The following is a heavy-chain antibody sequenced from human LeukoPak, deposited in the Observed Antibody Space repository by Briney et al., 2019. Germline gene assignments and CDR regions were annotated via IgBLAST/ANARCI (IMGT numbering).Heavy chain of an antibody. J-gene: IGHJ4*02. CDR2: IYHSGST. CDR1: GGSISSSNW. V-gene: IGHV4-4*02. CDR3: ARVWGSGWYYFDY. D-gene: IGHD6-19*01. Sequence: SETLSLTCAVSGGSISSSNWWSWVRQPPGKGLEWIGEIYHSGSTNYNPSLKSRVTISVDKSKNQFSLKLSSVTAADTAVYYCARVWGSGWYYFDYWGQGTLVTVSS.